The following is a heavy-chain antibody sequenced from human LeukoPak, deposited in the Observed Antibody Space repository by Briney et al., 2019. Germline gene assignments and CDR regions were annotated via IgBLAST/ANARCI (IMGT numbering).Heavy chain of an antibody. CDR3: ARVEDCSSTSCTYYYYYMDV. J-gene: IGHJ6*03. CDR2: ISSSSSTI. CDR1: GFTFSSYS. Sequence: PGGSLRLSCAASGFTFSSYSMNWVRQAPGKGLEWVSYISSSSSTIYYADSVKGRFTISRDNAKNSLYLQMNSLRAEDTAVYYCARVEDCSSTSCTYYYYYMDVWGKGTTVTVSS. D-gene: IGHD2-2*01. V-gene: IGHV3-48*01.